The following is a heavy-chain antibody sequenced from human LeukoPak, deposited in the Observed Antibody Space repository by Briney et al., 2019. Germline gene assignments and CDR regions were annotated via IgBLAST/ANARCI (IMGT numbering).Heavy chain of an antibody. Sequence: SETLSLTCAVYGGSFSGYYWSWIRQPPGKGLEWIGEINHSGSTNYNPSLKSRVTISVDTSKNQFSLKLSSVTAADTAVYYCARPRPAAGGGDYFDYWGQGTLVTVSS. D-gene: IGHD6-13*01. CDR1: GGSFSGYY. V-gene: IGHV4-34*01. CDR3: ARPRPAAGGGDYFDY. CDR2: INHSGST. J-gene: IGHJ4*02.